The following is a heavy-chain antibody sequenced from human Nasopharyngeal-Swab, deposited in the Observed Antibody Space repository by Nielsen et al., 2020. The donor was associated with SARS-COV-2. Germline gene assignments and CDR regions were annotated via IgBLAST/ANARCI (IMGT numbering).Heavy chain of an antibody. CDR2: IWYDGSNK. CDR1: GFTFSGYT. CDR3: ARAETGYSYGYPFDY. Sequence: GESLKISCVASGFTFSGYTMHWVRQAPGKGLEWVAVIWYDGSNKYYADSVKGRFTISRDNSKNTLYLQMNSLRAEDTAVYYCARAETGYSYGYPFDYWGQGTLVTVSS. V-gene: IGHV3-33*08. J-gene: IGHJ4*02. D-gene: IGHD5-18*01.